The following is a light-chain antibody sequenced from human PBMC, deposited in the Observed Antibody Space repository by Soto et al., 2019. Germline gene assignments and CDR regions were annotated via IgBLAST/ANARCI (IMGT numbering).Light chain of an antibody. Sequence: QSALTQPASVSGSPGQSITISCTGTSSDVGGYDSVSWYQQHPGKAPKVMIYEVSNRPSGVSNRFSGSKSGNTASLTISGLQAEDEADYYCSSYTNINTRACVFGTGTKLTV. CDR2: EVS. CDR3: SSYTNINTRACV. V-gene: IGLV2-14*01. J-gene: IGLJ1*01. CDR1: SSDVGGYDS.